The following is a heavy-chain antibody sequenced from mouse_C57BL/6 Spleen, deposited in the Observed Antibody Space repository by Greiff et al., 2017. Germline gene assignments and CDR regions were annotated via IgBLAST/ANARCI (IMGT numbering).Heavy chain of an antibody. CDR1: GYTFTDYY. V-gene: IGHV1-26*01. CDR2: INPNNGGT. CDR3: ARYDYGGFDY. Sequence: EVKLQQSGPELVKPGASVKISCKASGYTFTDYYMNWVKQSHGKSLEWIGDINPNNGGTSYNQKFKGKATLTVDKSSSTAYMELRSLTSEDSAVYYCARYDYGGFDYWGQGTTLTVSS. J-gene: IGHJ2*01. D-gene: IGHD2-4*01.